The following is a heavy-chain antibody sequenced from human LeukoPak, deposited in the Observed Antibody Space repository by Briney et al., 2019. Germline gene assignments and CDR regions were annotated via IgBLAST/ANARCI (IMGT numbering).Heavy chain of an antibody. CDR2: IYSGGST. Sequence: PGGPLRLSCAASGFTVSSNYMSWVRQAPGKGLEWVSVIYSGGSTYYADSVKGRFTISRDNSKNTLYLQMNSLRAEDTAVYYCARGRGNGDYDYDAFDIWGQGTMVTVSS. CDR3: ARGRGNGDYDYDAFDI. J-gene: IGHJ3*02. CDR1: GFTVSSNY. V-gene: IGHV3-66*02. D-gene: IGHD4-17*01.